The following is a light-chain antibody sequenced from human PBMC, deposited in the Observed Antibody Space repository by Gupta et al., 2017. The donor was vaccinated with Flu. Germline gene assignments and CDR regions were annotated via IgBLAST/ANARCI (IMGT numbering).Light chain of an antibody. Sequence: VLTQPPATLSLSPGERATLSCRASQSVNSYLAWYQQKPGQAPRLLIYDVSNRATGIPARFSGSGSGTDFTLTISSLEPEDFAVYYCQQRDNWPLYIFGQGTKLEIK. CDR2: DVS. V-gene: IGKV3-11*01. J-gene: IGKJ2*01. CDR3: QQRDNWPLYI. CDR1: QSVNSY.